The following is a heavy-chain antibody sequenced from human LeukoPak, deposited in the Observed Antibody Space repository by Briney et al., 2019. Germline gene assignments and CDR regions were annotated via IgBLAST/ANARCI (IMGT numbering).Heavy chain of an antibody. D-gene: IGHD4-11*01. CDR1: GFTFSSYA. V-gene: IGHV3-48*03. CDR3: ARLRSKYWFDP. CDR2: ITSSGNTM. Sequence: GGSLRLSCAASGFTFSSYAMNWVRQAPGKGLEWVSFITSSGNTMYCADSVKGRFTISRDNAKNSLYLQMNSLRADDTAVYYCARLRSKYWFDPWGQGTLVTVSS. J-gene: IGHJ5*02.